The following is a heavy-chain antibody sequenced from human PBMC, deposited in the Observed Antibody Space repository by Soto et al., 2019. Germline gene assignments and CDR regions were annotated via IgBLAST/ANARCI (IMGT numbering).Heavy chain of an antibody. Sequence: GASVKVSCKASGYSFADYAIHWVRQAPGQRLEWMGWINPADGYTNYSQKFQDRVTMTRDTSASTVYMELSSLRSEDTAVYYCARRSSSSTFDYWGQGTLVTVSS. CDR3: ARRSSSSTFDY. D-gene: IGHD6-6*01. CDR1: GYSFADYA. CDR2: INPADGYT. V-gene: IGHV1-3*01. J-gene: IGHJ4*02.